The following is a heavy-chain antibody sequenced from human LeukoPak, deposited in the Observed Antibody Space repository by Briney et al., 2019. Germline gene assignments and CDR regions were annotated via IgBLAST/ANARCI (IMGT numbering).Heavy chain of an antibody. CDR1: GFTFDDYG. CDR3: ARDVTFGVVIGSFDY. D-gene: IGHD3-3*01. V-gene: IGHV3-20*04. Sequence: GGSLRLSCAASGFTFDDYGMSWVRQAPGKGLEWVSSINWNGGSTGYADSVKGRFTISRDNAKNSLYLQMNSLRAEDTALYYCARDVTFGVVIGSFDYWGQGTLVTVSS. J-gene: IGHJ4*02. CDR2: INWNGGST.